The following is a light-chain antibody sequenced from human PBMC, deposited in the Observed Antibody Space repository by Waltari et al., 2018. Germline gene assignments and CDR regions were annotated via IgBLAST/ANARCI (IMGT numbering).Light chain of an antibody. CDR3: QQYHKWPPGG. V-gene: IGKV3-15*01. J-gene: IGKJ4*01. Sequence: VVTQSPATLSVSPGKTVTLSCRASQRVNPNLAWYQQKPGQAPRLLIFAASTRDPGIPSRFGGSGSGTEFTLTITSLQFEDVGVYFCQQYHKWPPGGFGGGTKVEIE. CDR2: AAS. CDR1: QRVNPN.